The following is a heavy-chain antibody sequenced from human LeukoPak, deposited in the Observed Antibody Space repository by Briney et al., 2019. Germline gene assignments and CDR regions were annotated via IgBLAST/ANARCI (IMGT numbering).Heavy chain of an antibody. CDR1: GGSISSGDYY. V-gene: IGHV4-30-4*08. J-gene: IGHJ6*03. D-gene: IGHD3-22*01. Sequence: SQTLSPTCTVSGGSISSGDYYWSWIRQPPGKGLEWIGYIYYSGSTYQNPSLKSRITISVDTSKNQFSLKLSSVTAADTAVYYCARLYYYDSSGPHYYMDVWGKGTTVTVSS. CDR3: ARLYYYDSSGPHYYMDV. CDR2: IYYSGST.